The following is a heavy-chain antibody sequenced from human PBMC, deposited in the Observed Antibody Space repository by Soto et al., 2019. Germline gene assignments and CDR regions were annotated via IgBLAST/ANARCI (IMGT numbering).Heavy chain of an antibody. Sequence: EVHLVESGGGLVQPGGSLRLSCAASGFTFSSYWMHWVRQAPGKGLVWVSRINSDGSSIRYADSVKGRFTISRDNAKNTLYLQMNTLRADDTPVYYCATSISGGGGGWGQGTLVTVSS. CDR1: GFTFSSYW. CDR3: ATSISGGGGG. D-gene: IGHD3-16*01. CDR2: INSDGSSI. J-gene: IGHJ4*02. V-gene: IGHV3-74*01.